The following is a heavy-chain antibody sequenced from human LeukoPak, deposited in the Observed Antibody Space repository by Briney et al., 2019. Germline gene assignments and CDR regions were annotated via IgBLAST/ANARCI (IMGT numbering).Heavy chain of an antibody. Sequence: GASVKVSCKASGYSFTGYYMHWVRQAPGQGLEWMGWINPYSGGTNYAQKFQGRVTMTRDTSISTAYMELSRLRSDDTAVYYCASTPYSGIFNPDNAFDIWGQGTMVTVSS. CDR2: INPYSGGT. J-gene: IGHJ3*02. CDR1: GYSFTGYY. D-gene: IGHD1-26*01. V-gene: IGHV1-2*02. CDR3: ASTPYSGIFNPDNAFDI.